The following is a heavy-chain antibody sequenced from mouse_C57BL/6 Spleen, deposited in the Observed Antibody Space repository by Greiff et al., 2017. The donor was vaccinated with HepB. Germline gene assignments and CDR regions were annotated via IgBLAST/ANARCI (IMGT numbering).Heavy chain of an antibody. V-gene: IGHV5-17*01. CDR1: GFTFSDYG. CDR2: ISSGSSTI. J-gene: IGHJ4*01. Sequence: EVKLMESGGGLVKPGGSLKLSCAASGFTFSDYGMHWVRQAPEKGLEWVAYISSGSSTIYYADTVKGRFTISRDNAKNTLFQQMTSLRSEDTAMYYCARTTVVAHDAMDYWGQGTSVTVSS. CDR3: ARTTVVAHDAMDY. D-gene: IGHD1-1*01.